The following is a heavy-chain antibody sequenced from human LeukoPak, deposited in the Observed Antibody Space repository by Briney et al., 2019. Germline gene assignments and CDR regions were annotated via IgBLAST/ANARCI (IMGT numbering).Heavy chain of an antibody. Sequence: PSETLSLTCTVSGGSISSYYWSWIRQPPGKGLEWIGYIYYSGSTNYNPSLRSRVTISVDTSKNQFSLKLSSVTAADTAVYYCARGVSYYDSSGYYNEYFQHWGQGTLVTVSS. D-gene: IGHD3-22*01. CDR2: IYYSGST. CDR1: GGSISSYY. CDR3: ARGVSYYDSSGYYNEYFQH. J-gene: IGHJ1*01. V-gene: IGHV4-59*08.